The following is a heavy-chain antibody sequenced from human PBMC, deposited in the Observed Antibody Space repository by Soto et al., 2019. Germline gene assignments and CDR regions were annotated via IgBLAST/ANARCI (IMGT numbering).Heavy chain of an antibody. V-gene: IGHV1-8*01. CDR1: GYTFTSYD. D-gene: IGHD2-15*01. CDR2: MNPNSGNT. Sequence: VASVKVSCKASGYTFTSYDINWVRQATGQGLEWMGWMNPNSGNTGYAQKFQGRVTMTRNTSISTAYMELSSLRSEDTAVYYCARGQDIVVVVAASYGMDVWGQGTTVTVSS. J-gene: IGHJ6*02. CDR3: ARGQDIVVVVAASYGMDV.